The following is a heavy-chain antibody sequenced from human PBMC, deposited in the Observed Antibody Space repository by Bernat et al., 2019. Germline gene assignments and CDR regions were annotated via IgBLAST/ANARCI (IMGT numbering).Heavy chain of an antibody. CDR2: ISGSGGST. D-gene: IGHD6-6*01. CDR3: AKDLGRYSSSSYAFDI. J-gene: IGHJ3*02. V-gene: IGHV3-23*01. CDR1: GFTFSSYA. Sequence: EVQLLESGGGLVQPGGSLRLSCAASGFTFSSYAMSWVRQAPGKGLEWVSAISGSGGSTYYADSVKGRFTIYRDNSKNTLYLQMNSLRAEDTAVYYGAKDLGRYSSSSYAFDIWGQGTMVTVSS.